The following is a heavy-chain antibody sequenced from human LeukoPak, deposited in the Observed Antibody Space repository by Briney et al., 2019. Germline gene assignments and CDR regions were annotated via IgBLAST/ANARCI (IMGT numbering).Heavy chain of an antibody. J-gene: IGHJ2*01. Sequence: GGSLRLSCAASGFTFSSYAMSWVRQAPGKGLEWVSAISGSGGSTYYADSVKGRFTISRDDSKNTLYLQMNSLRAEDTAVYYCAKAGPDYYDSSGYYCSFWDFDLWGRGTLVTVSS. CDR2: ISGSGGST. CDR3: AKAGPDYYDSSGYYCSFWDFDL. D-gene: IGHD3-22*01. V-gene: IGHV3-23*01. CDR1: GFTFSSYA.